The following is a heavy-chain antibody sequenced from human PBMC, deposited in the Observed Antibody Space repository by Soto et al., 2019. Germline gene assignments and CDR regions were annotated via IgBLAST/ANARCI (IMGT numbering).Heavy chain of an antibody. CDR1: GYEFGSAW. CDR2: IKPGTPDI. J-gene: IGHJ4*02. Sequence: EVQLVQSGADIKRPGESLKISCKAFGYEFGSAWIGWVRQMPGKGMEWMGIIKPGTPDIRYSPSLRGHVTISADEGLSTVYLQWYSLKASVSGMYYCARQLSHICDFWGQGTLVTVSS. V-gene: IGHV5-51*01. CDR3: ARQLSHICDF. D-gene: IGHD3-3*02.